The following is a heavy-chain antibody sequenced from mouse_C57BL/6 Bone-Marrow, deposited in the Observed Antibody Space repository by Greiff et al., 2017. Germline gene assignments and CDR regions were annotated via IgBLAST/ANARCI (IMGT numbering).Heavy chain of an antibody. Sequence: VQLKQSGAELVRPGASVKLSCTASGFNIKDDYMHWVKQRPEQGLEWIGWLDPENGDTEYASKFQGKATITADTSSNTAYLQLSSLTSEDPAVYDCTAEIYYDYDCFAYWGQGTLVTVSA. CDR2: LDPENGDT. V-gene: IGHV14-4*01. J-gene: IGHJ3*01. CDR1: GFNIKDDY. CDR3: TAEIYYDYDCFAY. D-gene: IGHD2-4*01.